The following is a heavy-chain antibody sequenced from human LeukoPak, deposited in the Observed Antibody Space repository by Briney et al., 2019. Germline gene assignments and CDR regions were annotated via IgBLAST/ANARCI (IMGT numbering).Heavy chain of an antibody. Sequence: ASVKVSCKASGYTFASYGISWVRQAPGQGLEWMGWISAYNGNTNYAQKLQGRVTMTTDTSTSTAYMELRSLRSDDTAVYYCAIELAAAGNGDEGNWGQGTLVTVSS. CDR1: GYTFASYG. J-gene: IGHJ4*02. V-gene: IGHV1-18*01. D-gene: IGHD6-13*01. CDR2: ISAYNGNT. CDR3: AIELAAAGNGDEGN.